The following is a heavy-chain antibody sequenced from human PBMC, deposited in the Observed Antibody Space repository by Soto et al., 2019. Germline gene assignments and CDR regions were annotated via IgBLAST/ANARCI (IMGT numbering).Heavy chain of an antibody. CDR1: GGTFSSYA. D-gene: IGHD5-18*01. V-gene: IGHV1-69*13. CDR3: AVPGGYSYGPWSY. CDR2: IIPIFGTA. J-gene: IGHJ4*02. Sequence: EASVKVSCKASGGTFSSYAISWVRQAPGQGLEWMGGIIPIFGTANYAQKFQGRVTITADESTSTAYMELSSLRSEDTAVYYCAVPGGYSYGPWSYWGQGTLVTVSS.